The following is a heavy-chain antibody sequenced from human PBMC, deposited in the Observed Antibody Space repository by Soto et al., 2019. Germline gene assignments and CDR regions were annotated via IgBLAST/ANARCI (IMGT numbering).Heavy chain of an antibody. Sequence: QVQLVESGGGVVQPGRSLRLSCAASGFTFSSYAMHWVRQAPGKGLEWVAVISYDGSNKYYADSVKGRFTISRDNSNNTLYLQMNSLRAEDTAVYYCASSLLALYGYDAFDIWGQGTMVTVSS. V-gene: IGHV3-30-3*01. CDR1: GFTFSSYA. CDR2: ISYDGSNK. D-gene: IGHD5-18*01. J-gene: IGHJ3*02. CDR3: ASSLLALYGYDAFDI.